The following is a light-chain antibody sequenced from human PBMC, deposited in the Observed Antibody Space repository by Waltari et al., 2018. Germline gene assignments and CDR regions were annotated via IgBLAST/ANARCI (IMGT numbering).Light chain of an antibody. CDR3: QHYYSSPHS. Sequence: DIQMTQSPSSLSASVGDRVTITCRASQGINNDLAWYQHKPGETPKVLIYEASSLQSGTPSRFSGSCSGTYFTLTISSLQSEDCATYYCQHYYSSPHSFGQGTKVEVK. J-gene: IGKJ2*03. CDR1: QGINND. CDR2: EAS. V-gene: IGKV1-NL1*01.